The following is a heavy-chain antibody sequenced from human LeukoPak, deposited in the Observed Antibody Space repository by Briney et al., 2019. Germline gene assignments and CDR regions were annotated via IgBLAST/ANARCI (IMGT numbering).Heavy chain of an antibody. V-gene: IGHV3-43*01. D-gene: IGHD4-23*01. CDR2: ISWDGGST. CDR3: AKGEDYGGNLLVY. Sequence: GGSLRLSCAASGFTFDDYTMHWVRQAPGKGLEWVSLISWDGGSTYHADSVKGRFTISRDNSKNSLYLQMNSLRTEDTALYYCAKGEDYGGNLLVYWGQGTLVTVSS. CDR1: GFTFDDYT. J-gene: IGHJ4*02.